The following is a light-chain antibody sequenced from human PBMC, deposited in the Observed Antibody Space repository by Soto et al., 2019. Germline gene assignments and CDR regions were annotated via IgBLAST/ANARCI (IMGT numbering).Light chain of an antibody. CDR3: SSYTSSRTVV. CDR2: EVS. V-gene: IGLV2-14*01. J-gene: IGLJ2*01. CDR1: SSDVGGYNY. Sequence: QSALTQPASVSGSPGQSITISCTGTSSDVGGYNYVSWYQQHPGKAPKLMIYEVSNRPSGVSNRFSGSKSGNTASLTISGLQAEHEADYYCSSYTSSRTVVFGGGTKVTVL.